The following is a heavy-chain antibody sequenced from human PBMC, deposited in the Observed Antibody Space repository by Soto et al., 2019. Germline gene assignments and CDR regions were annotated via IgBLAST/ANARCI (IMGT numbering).Heavy chain of an antibody. CDR2: IYYTGST. CDR3: ARGGFQLLPDY. D-gene: IGHD2-2*01. V-gene: IGHV4-30-2*06. J-gene: IGHJ4*01. Sequence: PSETLSLTCTVSGGSISNDAYSWSWIRQSSGKGLEWIGYIYYTGSTYYNPSLKSRVTISIDKSKNQFSLKLASLTAADTAVYYCARGGFQLLPDYWGRGTLVTVSS. CDR1: GGSISNDAYS.